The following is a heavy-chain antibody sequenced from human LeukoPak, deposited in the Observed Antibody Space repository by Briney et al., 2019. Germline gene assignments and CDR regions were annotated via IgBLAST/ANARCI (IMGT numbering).Heavy chain of an antibody. Sequence: SETLSLTCTVSGGSIRSYYWSWIRQPPGKGLEWVGYIYYSGSTNYSPSLKSRVTISVDTSKNQFSLKMSSVTAADTAMYYCARDPGYYGSGQRGAFDYWGQGTLVTVSS. CDR2: IYYSGST. CDR1: GGSIRSYY. V-gene: IGHV4-59*01. CDR3: ARDPGYYGSGQRGAFDY. J-gene: IGHJ4*02. D-gene: IGHD3-10*01.